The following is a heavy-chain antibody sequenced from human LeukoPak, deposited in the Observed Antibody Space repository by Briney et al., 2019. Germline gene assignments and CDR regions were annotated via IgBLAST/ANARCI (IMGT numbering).Heavy chain of an antibody. CDR3: ARLGDYGDYYFDY. J-gene: IGHJ4*02. CDR1: GGSFSGYY. Sequence: PSETLSLTCAVYGGSFSGYYWSWIRQPPGKGLEWIGEINHSRSTNYNPSLKSRVTISVDTSKNQFSLKLSSVTAADTAVYYCARLGDYGDYYFDYWGQGTLVTVSS. V-gene: IGHV4-34*01. D-gene: IGHD4-17*01. CDR2: INHSRST.